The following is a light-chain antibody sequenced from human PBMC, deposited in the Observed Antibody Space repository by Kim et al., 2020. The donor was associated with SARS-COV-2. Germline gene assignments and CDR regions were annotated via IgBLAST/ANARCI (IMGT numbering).Light chain of an antibody. J-gene: IGLJ3*02. CDR1: RSHVGSNV. CDR3: VAWDDSLNGSV. Sequence: GQKVTISCSGSRSHVGSNVDNWYQQLPGTAPKLLIYCNEYRPSGVPARFSGSKSGTSASLAISGLQSEDEADYYCVAWDDSLNGSVFGGGTKVTVL. V-gene: IGLV1-44*01. CDR2: CNE.